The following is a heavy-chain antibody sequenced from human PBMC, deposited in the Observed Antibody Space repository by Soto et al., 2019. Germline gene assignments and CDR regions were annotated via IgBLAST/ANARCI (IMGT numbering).Heavy chain of an antibody. D-gene: IGHD3-22*01. CDR3: ARLGGYYQALDS. CDR1: GGSISSYY. Sequence: SETLSLTCTVSGGSISSYYWSWIRQPPGKGLEWIGYIYYSGSTNYNPSLKSRVTISVDTSKNQFSLKLTSVTAADTAVYYCARLGGYYQALDSWGQGTLVTVSS. V-gene: IGHV4-59*08. J-gene: IGHJ4*02. CDR2: IYYSGST.